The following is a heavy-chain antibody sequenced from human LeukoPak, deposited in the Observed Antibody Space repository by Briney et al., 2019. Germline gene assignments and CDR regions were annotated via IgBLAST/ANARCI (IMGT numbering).Heavy chain of an antibody. Sequence: GGSLRLSCTASGFTYGDYAMSWVRQAPGKGLEWVGFIRSKAYGGTTEYAASVKGRFTISRDDSKSIAYLQINSLKTEDTAVYYCSNGYDFWSGYYPFDYWGQGTLVTVSS. D-gene: IGHD3-3*01. CDR2: IRSKAYGGTT. J-gene: IGHJ4*02. CDR1: GFTYGDYA. CDR3: SNGYDFWSGYYPFDY. V-gene: IGHV3-49*04.